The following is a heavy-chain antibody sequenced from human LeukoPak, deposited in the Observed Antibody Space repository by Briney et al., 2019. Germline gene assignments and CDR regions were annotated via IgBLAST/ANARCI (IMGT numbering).Heavy chain of an antibody. J-gene: IGHJ4*02. V-gene: IGHV4-31*03. CDR3: ARAHSSSWFPTRTFFDY. D-gene: IGHD6-13*01. Sequence: SETLSLTCTVSGGSISSGGYYWSWIRQHPGKGLEWIGYIYYSGSTYYNPSLKSRVTISVDTSKNQFSLKLSSVTASDSAVYYCARAHSSSWFPTRTFFDYWGQGTLVTVSS. CDR1: GGSISSGGYY. CDR2: IYYSGST.